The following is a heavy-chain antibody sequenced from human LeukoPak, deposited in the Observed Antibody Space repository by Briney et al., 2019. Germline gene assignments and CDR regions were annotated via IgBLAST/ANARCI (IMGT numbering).Heavy chain of an antibody. J-gene: IGHJ4*02. Sequence: ASVKVSCKASGYTFTSYDINWVRQATGQGLEWMGWMNPNSGNTGYAQKFQGRVTITRNTSISTAYMELSSLRSEDTAVYYCASPLLWFGELAYWGQGTLVTVSS. V-gene: IGHV1-8*03. CDR3: ASPLLWFGELAY. D-gene: IGHD3-10*01. CDR2: MNPNSGNT. CDR1: GYTFTSYD.